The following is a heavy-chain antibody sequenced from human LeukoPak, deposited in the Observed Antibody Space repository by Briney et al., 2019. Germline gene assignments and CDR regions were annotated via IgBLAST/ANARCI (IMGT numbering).Heavy chain of an antibody. CDR3: AKDAAMVAGYFDY. D-gene: IGHD2-2*01. Sequence: GGSLRLSCAASGFTFSGHAMHWVRQTPGVGLEWVAIIGNDGRDQHYSESVKGRFTISRDNSRNTLYLQMNSLRAEDTAVYYCAKDAAMVAGYFDYWGQGTLVTVSS. CDR1: GFTFSGHA. J-gene: IGHJ4*02. V-gene: IGHV3-30*02. CDR2: IGNDGRDQ.